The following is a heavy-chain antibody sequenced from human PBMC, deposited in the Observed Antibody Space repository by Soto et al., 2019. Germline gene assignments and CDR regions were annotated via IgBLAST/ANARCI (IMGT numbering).Heavy chain of an antibody. J-gene: IGHJ5*02. Sequence: QVQLVQSGAEVTKPGSSVKVYCKASGGTFSIYGISWVRQAPGQGLEWMGGIIPMFCTANYAQKFQGRVTVTPGRTTGSAYMELSSLRSEDTAVYYCAGRDGDNSEAPWGQGTLLTVSS. CDR1: GGTFSIYG. D-gene: IGHD2-15*01. CDR2: IIPMFCTA. V-gene: IGHV1-69*05. CDR3: AGRDGDNSEAP.